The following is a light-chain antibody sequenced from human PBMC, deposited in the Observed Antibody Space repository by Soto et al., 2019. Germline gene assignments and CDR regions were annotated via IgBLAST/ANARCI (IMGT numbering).Light chain of an antibody. J-gene: IGLJ1*01. CDR1: STDVGGYNY. Sequence: QSFLTQPASVSGSPGQSITISCTGTSTDVGGYNYVSWYQLHPGEPPKLLIFEVTKRPSGVSNRFSGSKSGNTASLTISGLQAEDEADYFCTSYTTSATYVFGSGTKVTVL. CDR2: EVT. CDR3: TSYTTSATYV. V-gene: IGLV2-14*01.